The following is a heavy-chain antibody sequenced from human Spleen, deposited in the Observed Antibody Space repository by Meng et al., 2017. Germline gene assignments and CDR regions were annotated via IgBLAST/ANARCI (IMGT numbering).Heavy chain of an antibody. CDR2: IWDDGSNK. CDR3: ARDIGQYSYGYLFVLDY. Sequence: GESLKISCAASGFTFSSYGMHWVRQAPGKGLEWVAVIWDDGSNKYYADSVKGRFTISRDNSKNTLYLQMNSLRAEDTAVYYCARDIGQYSYGYLFVLDYWGQGTLVTVSS. V-gene: IGHV3-33*01. D-gene: IGHD5-18*01. CDR1: GFTFSSYG. J-gene: IGHJ4*02.